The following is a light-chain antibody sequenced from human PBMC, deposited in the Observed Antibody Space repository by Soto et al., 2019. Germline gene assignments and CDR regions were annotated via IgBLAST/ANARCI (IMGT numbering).Light chain of an antibody. V-gene: IGKV1D-8*03. CDR3: QQLDSMPIT. CDR1: QGISSY. Sequence: VIWMTQSPSLLSSSTVDRFTISCLMSQGISSYLAWYQQKPGEAPKLLISIASILQSGVPSRFSGSGSGTDFVLTISSLQPEDSATYYCQQLDSMPITFGQGTRLEIK. J-gene: IGKJ5*01. CDR2: IAS.